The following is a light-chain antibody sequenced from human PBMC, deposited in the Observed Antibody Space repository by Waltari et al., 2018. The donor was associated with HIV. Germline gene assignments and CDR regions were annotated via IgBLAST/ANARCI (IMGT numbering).Light chain of an antibody. CDR3: QVWDSSSDHVL. CDR2: YDS. J-gene: IGLJ3*02. V-gene: IGLV3-21*04. Sequence: SSVLTQPPSVSVAPGKTVRITCGGNNIERKSVHWYQQKPGQAPALVIYYDSDRPSGIPERFSGSNSGDTATLTISRVGDGDEADYYCQVWDSSSDHVLFGGGTKLTVL. CDR1: NIERKS.